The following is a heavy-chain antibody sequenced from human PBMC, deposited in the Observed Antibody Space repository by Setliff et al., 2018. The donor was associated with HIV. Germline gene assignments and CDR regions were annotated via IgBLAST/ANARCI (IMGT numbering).Heavy chain of an antibody. CDR1: Y. Sequence: YWIGWVRQMPGKGLEWIGEINHSGSTNYNMSLWSRVTISLDASRNQFSLELISVTAADTAVYYCAGGPGTTSIDYWAQGTLVTVSS. J-gene: IGHJ4*02. CDR2: INHSGST. D-gene: IGHD1-26*01. CDR3: AGGPGTTSIDY. V-gene: IGHV4-34*01.